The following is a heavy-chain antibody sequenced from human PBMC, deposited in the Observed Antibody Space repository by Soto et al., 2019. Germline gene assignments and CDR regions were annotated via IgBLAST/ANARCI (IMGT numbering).Heavy chain of an antibody. D-gene: IGHD2-21*02. CDR2: IYYSGST. V-gene: IGHV4-31*03. CDR3: ARMREEVVTAIVVGFDY. CDR1: GGSISSGGYY. Sequence: QVQLQESGPGLVKPSQTLSLTCTVSGGSISSGGYYWSWIRQHPGKGLEWIGYIYYSGSTYYNPSLKRRVTMSVDTSKNQFSLKLSSVTAADTAVYYCARMREEVVTAIVVGFDYWGQGTLVTVSS. J-gene: IGHJ4*02.